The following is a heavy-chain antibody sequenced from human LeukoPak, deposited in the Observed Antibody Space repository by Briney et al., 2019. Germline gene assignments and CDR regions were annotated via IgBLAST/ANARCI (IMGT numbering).Heavy chain of an antibody. Sequence: SETLSLTCAVYGGSFSGYYWSWIRQPPGKGLEWIGEINHSGSTNYNPSLKSRITISVDTSKSQFSLKLSSVTAADTAVYYCARDGASSGWYNAFDIWGQGTMVTVSS. V-gene: IGHV4-34*01. CDR1: GGSFSGYY. J-gene: IGHJ3*02. CDR2: INHSGST. CDR3: ARDGASSGWYNAFDI. D-gene: IGHD6-19*01.